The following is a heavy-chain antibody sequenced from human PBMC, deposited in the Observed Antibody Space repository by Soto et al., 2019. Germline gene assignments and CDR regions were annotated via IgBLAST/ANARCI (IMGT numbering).Heavy chain of an antibody. CDR1: GGSFSGYY. J-gene: IGHJ5*02. CDR2: INHSGRT. Sequence: QVQLQQWGAGLLKPSETLSLTCAVYGGSFSGYYWSWIRQPPGKGLEWIGEINHSGRTNYNPSLKSRVTISVDTSKNQFSLKLSSVTAADTAVYYCAREGRLSNWFDPWGQGTLVTVSS. D-gene: IGHD6-6*01. V-gene: IGHV4-34*01. CDR3: AREGRLSNWFDP.